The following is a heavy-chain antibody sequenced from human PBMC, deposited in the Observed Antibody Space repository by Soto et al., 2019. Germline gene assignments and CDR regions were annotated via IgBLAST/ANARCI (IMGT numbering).Heavy chain of an antibody. CDR3: ARVHRLELLEGYNWFDP. Sequence: QVQLQESGPGLVKPSQTLSLTCTVSGGSISSGGYYWSWIRQHPGKGLEWIGYIYYSGSTYYNPSLKSRVTISVDTSKNQFTLKLSSVTAADTAVYYCARVHRLELLEGYNWFDPWGQGTLVTVSS. CDR1: GGSISSGGYY. CDR2: IYYSGST. V-gene: IGHV4-31*03. J-gene: IGHJ5*02. D-gene: IGHD1-7*01.